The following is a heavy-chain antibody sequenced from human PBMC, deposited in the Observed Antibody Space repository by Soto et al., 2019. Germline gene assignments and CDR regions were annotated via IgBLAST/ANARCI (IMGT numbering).Heavy chain of an antibody. CDR2: IKDGGRT. D-gene: IGHD5-12*01. J-gene: IGHJ4*02. CDR3: ARGQEGVVATH. Sequence: QVQLQQWGAGLLKPSETLSLNCAVNGGSLSGYYWSWIRQPPGKGLEWIGEIKDGGRTNYSPSLKSXATRSXXTSNNQFSLRLSSVTAADTGVYYCARGQEGVVATHWDQGTLVTVSS. CDR1: GGSLSGYY. V-gene: IGHV4-34*01.